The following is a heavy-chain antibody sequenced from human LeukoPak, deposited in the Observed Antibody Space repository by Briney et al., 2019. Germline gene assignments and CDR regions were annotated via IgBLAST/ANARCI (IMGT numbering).Heavy chain of an antibody. D-gene: IGHD6-19*01. CDR3: ATWTGLVPG. CDR1: GFTFSDYY. CDR2: ISKSGSSV. Sequence: GGSLRLSCAASGFTFSDYYMSWIRQAPGKGLEWVSYISKSGSSVDYADSVKGRFAISRNNGKNSLYLQMNSLGAEDTAVYYCATWTGLVPGWGQGTLVTVSS. J-gene: IGHJ4*02. V-gene: IGHV3-11*01.